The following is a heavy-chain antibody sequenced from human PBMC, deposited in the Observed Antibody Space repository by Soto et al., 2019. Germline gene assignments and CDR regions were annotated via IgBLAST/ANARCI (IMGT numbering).Heavy chain of an antibody. CDR3: AKVRGDYYDSSGYYQYYYGMDV. CDR1: GFTFSSYG. Sequence: GGSLRLSCAASGFTFSSYGMHWVRQAPGKGLEWVAVISYDGSNKYYADSVKGRFTISRDNSKNTLYLQMNSLRAEDTAVYYCAKVRGDYYDSSGYYQYYYGMDVWGQGTTVTVSS. CDR2: ISYDGSNK. J-gene: IGHJ6*02. D-gene: IGHD3-22*01. V-gene: IGHV3-30*18.